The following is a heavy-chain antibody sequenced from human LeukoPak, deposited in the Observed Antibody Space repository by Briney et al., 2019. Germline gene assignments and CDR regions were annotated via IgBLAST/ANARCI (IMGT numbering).Heavy chain of an antibody. V-gene: IGHV4-38-2*02. CDR3: ARTSEGYCRSTRCWAYYYYMDV. CDR2: IYHSGIT. Sequence: PSETLSLTCTVSDYSISSGYGYYWGWIRQPPGKGLEWIGNIYHSGITYYNHFNSSLKSRVTISIDTSKNQFSLKVSSVTAADTAVYYCARTSEGYCRSTRCWAYYYYMDVWGKGTTVTISS. CDR1: DYSISSGYGYY. D-gene: IGHD2-2*01. J-gene: IGHJ6*03.